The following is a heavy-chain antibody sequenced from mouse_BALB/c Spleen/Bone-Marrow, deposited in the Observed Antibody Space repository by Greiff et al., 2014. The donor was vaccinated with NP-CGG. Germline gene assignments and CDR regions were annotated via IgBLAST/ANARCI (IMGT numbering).Heavy chain of an antibody. Sequence: EVKLQESGPELVKPGASVKMSCKASGYTFTNYVMYWVKQKPGQGLEWVGYIYPSDDDTKYNEKFKGKATLTSDKSSSTAYMELSSLTSEDSALYLCARSWGNYADSWGQGTTLSVS. V-gene: IGHV1-14*01. J-gene: IGHJ2*01. CDR2: IYPSDDDT. CDR3: ARSWGNYADS. CDR1: GYTFTNYV. D-gene: IGHD2-1*01.